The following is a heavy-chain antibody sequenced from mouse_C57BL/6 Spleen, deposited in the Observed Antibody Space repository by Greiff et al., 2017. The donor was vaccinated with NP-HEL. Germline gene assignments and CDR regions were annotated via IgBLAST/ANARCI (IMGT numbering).Heavy chain of an antibody. CDR2: IYPGDGDT. J-gene: IGHJ2*01. D-gene: IGHD4-1*01. V-gene: IGHV1-82*01. CDR1: GYAFSSSW. CDR3: ARGLGYFDY. Sequence: QVQLKESGPELVKPGASVKISCKASGYAFSSSWMNWVKQRPGKGLEWIGRIYPGDGDTNYNGKFKGKATLTADKSSSTAYMQLSSLTSEDSAVYFCARGLGYFDYWGQGTTLTVSS.